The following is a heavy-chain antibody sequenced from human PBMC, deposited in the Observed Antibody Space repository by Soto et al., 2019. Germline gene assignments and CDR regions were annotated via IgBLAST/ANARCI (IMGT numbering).Heavy chain of an antibody. D-gene: IGHD1-1*01. CDR2: ISSSGSYV. CDR1: GFTLSTHA. V-gene: IGHV3-21*01. J-gene: IGHJ4*02. CDR3: ARDGNYHEF. Sequence: EVQLVESGGGRVEPGGSLRLSCVASGFTLSTHAMVWVRQAPGKGLEWVSSISSSGSYVYYEDSVEGRFTISRDDARNALYLQMNSLRVEDAAVYVCARDGNYHEFWGQGTMVTVSS.